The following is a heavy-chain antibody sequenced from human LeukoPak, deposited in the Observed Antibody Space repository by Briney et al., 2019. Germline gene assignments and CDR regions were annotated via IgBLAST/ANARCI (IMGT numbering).Heavy chain of an antibody. D-gene: IGHD3-9*01. CDR1: GFTFNTFN. CDR2: ITSGGDYI. Sequence: GGSLRLSCAASGFTFNTFNMNWVRQAPGKGLEWVSSITSGGDYIYYADSVKGRFTTSRDNAKNSLSLQLNILRVEDTAVYYCARGHYDVLAASYKWTPDYWSQGTLVTVSS. J-gene: IGHJ4*02. V-gene: IGHV3-21*01. CDR3: ARGHYDVLAASYKWTPDY.